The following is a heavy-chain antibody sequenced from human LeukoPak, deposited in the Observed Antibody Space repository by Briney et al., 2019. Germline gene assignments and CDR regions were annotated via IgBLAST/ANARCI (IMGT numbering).Heavy chain of an antibody. Sequence: EASVKVSCKASGYTFTGHYMHWVRQAPGQGLEWMGWINPKNAGTNYAQKFQGRVTMTRDTSTGTVYMELNSLRAEDTAVYYCAREAVAGTPSPEYFQHWGQGTLVTVSS. CDR3: AREAVAGTPSPEYFQH. D-gene: IGHD6-19*01. CDR1: GYTFTGHY. V-gene: IGHV1-2*02. J-gene: IGHJ1*01. CDR2: INPKNAGT.